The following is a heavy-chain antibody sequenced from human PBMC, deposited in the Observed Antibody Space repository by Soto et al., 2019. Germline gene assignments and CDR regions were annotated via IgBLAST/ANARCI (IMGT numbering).Heavy chain of an antibody. CDR3: ARRGLLWFGELSPFDYYYGMDV. CDR2: MNPNSGNT. D-gene: IGHD3-10*01. J-gene: IGHJ6*02. CDR1: GYTFTSYD. V-gene: IGHV1-8*01. Sequence: ASVKVSCKASGYTFTSYDINWVRQATGQGLEWMGWMNPNSGNTGYAQKFQGRVTMTRNTSISTAYMELSSLRSEDTAVYYCARRGLLWFGELSPFDYYYGMDVWGQGTTVTAPS.